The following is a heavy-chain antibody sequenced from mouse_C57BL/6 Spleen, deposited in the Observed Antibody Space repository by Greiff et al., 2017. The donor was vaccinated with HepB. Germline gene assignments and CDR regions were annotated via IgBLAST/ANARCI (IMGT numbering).Heavy chain of an antibody. CDR1: GYTFTSYW. CDR2: IDPSDSYT. D-gene: IGHD1-1*01. CDR3: ARGYYGSSYVWYFDV. J-gene: IGHJ1*03. Sequence: QVQLKQPGAELVMPGASVKLSCKASGYTFTSYWMHWVKQRPGQGLEWIGEIDPSDSYTNYNQKFKGKSTLTVDKSSSTAYMQLSSLTSEDSAVYYCARGYYGSSYVWYFDVWGTGTTVTVSS. V-gene: IGHV1-69*01.